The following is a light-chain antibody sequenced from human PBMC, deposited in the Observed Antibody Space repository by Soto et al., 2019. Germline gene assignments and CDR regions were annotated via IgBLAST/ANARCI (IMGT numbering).Light chain of an antibody. CDR2: SNN. CDR1: SSNIGSNT. CDR3: AAWDDSLNGVV. Sequence: QPVLTQPPSASGTPGQRGTISCSGSSSNIGSNTVNWYQQLPGTAPKLLIYSNNQRPSGVPNRFSGSKSGTSASLAISGLRSEDEADYYCAAWDDSLNGVVFGGGTKLTVL. J-gene: IGLJ2*01. V-gene: IGLV1-44*01.